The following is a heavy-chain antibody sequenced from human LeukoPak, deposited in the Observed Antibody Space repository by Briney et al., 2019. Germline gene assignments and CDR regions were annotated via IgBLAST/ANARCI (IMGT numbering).Heavy chain of an antibody. D-gene: IGHD6-13*01. CDR3: ARDGAAAGPYNWFDP. Sequence: ASVKVSCKASGGTFSSYAISWVRQAPGQGLEWMGGIIPIFGTANYAQKFQGRVTITTDESTSTAYMGLSSLRSEDTAVYYCARDGAAAGPYNWFDPWGQGTLVTVSS. CDR1: GGTFSSYA. V-gene: IGHV1-69*05. J-gene: IGHJ5*02. CDR2: IIPIFGTA.